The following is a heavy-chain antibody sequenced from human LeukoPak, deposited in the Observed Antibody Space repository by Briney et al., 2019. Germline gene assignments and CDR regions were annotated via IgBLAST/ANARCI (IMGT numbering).Heavy chain of an antibody. Sequence: SETLSLTCAVYGGSLSGYYWSWIRQPPGKGLEWIGEINHSGSTNYNPSLKSRVTISVDTSKNQFSLRLSSVTAADTAVYYCASIDRYCSSTSCTDYHFDYWGQATLVTVSS. CDR2: INHSGST. CDR1: GGSLSGYY. J-gene: IGHJ4*02. D-gene: IGHD2-2*01. CDR3: ASIDRYCSSTSCTDYHFDY. V-gene: IGHV4-34*01.